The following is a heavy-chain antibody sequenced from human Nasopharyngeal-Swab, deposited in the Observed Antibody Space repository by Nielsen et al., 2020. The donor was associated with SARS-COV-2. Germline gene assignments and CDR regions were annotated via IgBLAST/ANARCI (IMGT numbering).Heavy chain of an antibody. J-gene: IGHJ6*02. CDR1: GFTFSSYG. CDR2: ISHDGSNK. V-gene: IGHV3-30*03. Sequence: GESLKISCAASGFTFSSYGIHWVRQAPGKGLEWVAVISHDGSNKYYADSVKGRFTISRDNSKSTLFLQMNSLRAEDTAVYYCARDPLGFLYYYYGMDVWGQGTTVTVSS. CDR3: ARDPLGFLYYYYGMDV. D-gene: IGHD2-15*01.